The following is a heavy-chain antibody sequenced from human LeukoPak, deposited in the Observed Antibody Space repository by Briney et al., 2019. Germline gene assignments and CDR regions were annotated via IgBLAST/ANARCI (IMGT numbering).Heavy chain of an antibody. V-gene: IGHV4-39*01. D-gene: IGHD1-14*01. CDR3: ARVPTTTNLYYYYYMDV. CDR1: GVSVSSSSYY. CDR2: IYYSGNA. J-gene: IGHJ6*03. Sequence: SETLSLTCAVSGVSVSSSSYYWGWIRQPPGKGLEWIGTIYYSGNAYYNPSLKSRVTISIDTSKNQFSLKLTSMTAADTAVYYCARVPTTTNLYYYYYMDVWGRGTTVTVSS.